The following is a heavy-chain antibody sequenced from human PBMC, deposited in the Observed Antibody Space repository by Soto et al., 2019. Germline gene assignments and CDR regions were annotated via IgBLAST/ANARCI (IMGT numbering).Heavy chain of an antibody. CDR1: GYTFTSYY. D-gene: IGHD5-12*01. CDR3: ARPMATTTKYYYYYGMDV. V-gene: IGHV1-46*01. CDR2: INPSGGST. J-gene: IGHJ6*02. Sequence: ASVKVSCKASGYTFTSYYMHWVRQAPGQGLEWMGIINPSGGSTSYAQKFQGRVTMTRDTSTSTVYMELSSLRSEATAVYYCARPMATTTKYYYYYGMDVWGQGTTVTVSS.